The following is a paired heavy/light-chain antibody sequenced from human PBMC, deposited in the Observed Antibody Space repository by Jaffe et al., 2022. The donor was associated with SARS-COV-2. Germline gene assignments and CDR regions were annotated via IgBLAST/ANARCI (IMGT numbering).Heavy chain of an antibody. J-gene: IGHJ5*02. CDR1: GGSLSSGDYY. CDR2: IYYSGST. V-gene: IGHV4-30-4*01. Sequence: QVQLQESGPGLVKPSQTLSLTCTVSGGSLSSGDYYWTWIRQPPGKGLEWIGYIYYSGSTYYNPSLKSRVAISLDTSKNQFSLKLSSVTAADTAVYYCARDWAAGGTPKFDPWGQGTLVTVSS. D-gene: IGHD6-13*01. CDR3: ARDWAAGGTPKFDP.
Light chain of an antibody. CDR1: SSDVGGYNY. V-gene: IGLV2-14*01. Sequence: QSALTQPASVSGSPGQSITISCTGTSSDVGGYNYVSWYQQHPGKAPKLMIYEVSNRPSGVPDRFSGSKSGNTASLTISGLQAEDEADYYCSSYTGSWVFGGGTKLTVL. CDR3: SSYTGSWV. J-gene: IGLJ3*02. CDR2: EVS.